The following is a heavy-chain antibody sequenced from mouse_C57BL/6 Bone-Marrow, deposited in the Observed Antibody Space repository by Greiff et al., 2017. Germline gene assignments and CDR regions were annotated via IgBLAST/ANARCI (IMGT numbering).Heavy chain of an antibody. D-gene: IGHD2-4*01. CDR1: GYTFTSYG. CDR2: IYPRSGNT. J-gene: IGHJ2*01. Sequence: QVQLKESGAELARPGASVKPSCKASGYTFTSYGISWVKQRTGQGLEWIGEIYPRSGNTYYNEKFKGKATLTADKSSSTAYMELRSLTSEDSAVYFCARLALYDYDDGAYYFDYWGRGTTLTVSS. V-gene: IGHV1-81*01. CDR3: ARLALYDYDDGAYYFDY.